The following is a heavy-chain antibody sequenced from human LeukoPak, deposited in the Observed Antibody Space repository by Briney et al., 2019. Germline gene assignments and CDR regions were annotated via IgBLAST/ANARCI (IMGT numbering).Heavy chain of an antibody. D-gene: IGHD5-18*01. Sequence: GGSLRLSCAASGFTFSSYSMNWVRQAPGKGLEWVSSISSSSSYIYYADSVKGRFTISRDNAKNSLYLQMNSLRAEDTAVCYCARDRSDWIRGQAFDIWGQGTMVTVSS. J-gene: IGHJ3*02. CDR1: GFTFSSYS. CDR3: ARDRSDWIRGQAFDI. V-gene: IGHV3-21*01. CDR2: ISSSSSYI.